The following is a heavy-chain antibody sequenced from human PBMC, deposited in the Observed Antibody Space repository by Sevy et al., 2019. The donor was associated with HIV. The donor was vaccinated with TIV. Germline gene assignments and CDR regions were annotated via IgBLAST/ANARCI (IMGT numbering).Heavy chain of an antibody. CDR2: IYPGDTDT. Sequence: GESLKISCKGSGYSFTSYWIGWVRQMPGKGLEWMGIIYPGDTDTRYSPSFQGQVTISADKSISTAYLQWSSLKASDTAMYFCVRQPGLTAYYFDSWGQGTLVTVSS. D-gene: IGHD2-21*02. CDR3: VRQPGLTAYYFDS. CDR1: GYSFTSYW. V-gene: IGHV5-51*01. J-gene: IGHJ4*02.